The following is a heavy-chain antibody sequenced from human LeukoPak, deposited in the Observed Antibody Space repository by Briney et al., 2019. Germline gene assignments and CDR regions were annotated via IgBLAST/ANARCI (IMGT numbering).Heavy chain of an antibody. CDR1: GFTFSSYA. CDR2: ISGSGGST. J-gene: IGHJ3*02. V-gene: IGHV3-23*01. CDR3: AKDRRRDGFNDAFDI. D-gene: IGHD5-24*01. Sequence: GGSLRPSCAASGFTFSSYAMSWFRQAPGKGLEWVSAISGSGGSTYYAEPVKGRFTISRDNSKNTLYLQMNSLRAEDTAVYYCAKDRRRDGFNDAFDIWGQGTMVTVSS.